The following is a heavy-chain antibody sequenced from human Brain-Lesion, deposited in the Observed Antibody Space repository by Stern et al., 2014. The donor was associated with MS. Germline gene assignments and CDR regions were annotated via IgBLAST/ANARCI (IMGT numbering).Heavy chain of an antibody. CDR1: GGSVSSGGYF. Sequence: QVQLVQSGPGLVKPLQTLSLTCTVSGGSVSSGGYFWNWIRQHPGKGLEWIGNVYYSGSIAYNPSLKSRVTISVDTSKNQFSLRLRSVTAADTAVYYCARNPALWYFDLWGRGTLAAVSS. V-gene: IGHV4-31*03. CDR3: ARNPALWYFDL. D-gene: IGHD3-3*02. CDR2: VYYSGSI. J-gene: IGHJ2*01.